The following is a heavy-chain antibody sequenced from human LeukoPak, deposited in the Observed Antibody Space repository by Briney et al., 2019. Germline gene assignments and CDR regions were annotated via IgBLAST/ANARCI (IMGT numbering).Heavy chain of an antibody. CDR2: IRYDGSNK. J-gene: IGHJ4*02. V-gene: IGHV3-30*02. CDR1: GFTFSSYG. Sequence: PGGSLRLSCVASGFTFSSYGMHWVRQAPGKGLEWVAFIRYDGSNKYYADSVKGRFTISRDNSKNTLYLQMNSLRAEDTAVYYCESPPTTGDGDWGQGTLVTVSS. D-gene: IGHD2-21*01. CDR3: ESPPTTGDGD.